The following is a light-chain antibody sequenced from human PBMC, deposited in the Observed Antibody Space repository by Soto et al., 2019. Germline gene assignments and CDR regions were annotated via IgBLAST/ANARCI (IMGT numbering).Light chain of an antibody. J-gene: IGLJ3*02. CDR3: SSYAGRYTWV. CDR2: EVS. Sequence: QSALTQPRSVSGSPGQSLTISCTVTSSDVGGYNYVSWYQQHPGIAPKLIIYEVSKRPSGVPDRFSGSKSGNTASLTISGLQAEDEADYYCSSYAGRYTWVFGGGTKLTVL. V-gene: IGLV2-11*01. CDR1: SSDVGGYNY.